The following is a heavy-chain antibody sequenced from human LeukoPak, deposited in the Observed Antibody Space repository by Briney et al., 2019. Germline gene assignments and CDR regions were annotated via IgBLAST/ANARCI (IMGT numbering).Heavy chain of an antibody. CDR3: AKGSRFGELLSDY. Sequence: GGSLRLSCAASGFTFSSYGMHWVRQAPGKGLEWVAFIRYDGSNKYYADSVKGRFTIPRDNSKNTLYLQMNSLRAEDTAVYYCAKGSRFGELLSDYWGQGTLVTVSS. CDR2: IRYDGSNK. D-gene: IGHD3-10*01. V-gene: IGHV3-30*02. CDR1: GFTFSSYG. J-gene: IGHJ4*02.